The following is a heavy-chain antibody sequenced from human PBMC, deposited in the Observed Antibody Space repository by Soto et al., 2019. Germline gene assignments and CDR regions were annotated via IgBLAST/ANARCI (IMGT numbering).Heavy chain of an antibody. V-gene: IGHV1-69*13. Sequence: ASVKVSCKASGDTFSTYTSTWMRQAPGQGLEWMGGIIPRSATSNYAQKFQGRVTITADESTSTAYMELSSLRSEDTAVYYCARDPTNYYDPGQDAFDIWGQGTMVTVSS. CDR1: GDTFSTYT. CDR2: IIPRSATS. J-gene: IGHJ3*02. CDR3: ARDPTNYYDPGQDAFDI. D-gene: IGHD3-22*01.